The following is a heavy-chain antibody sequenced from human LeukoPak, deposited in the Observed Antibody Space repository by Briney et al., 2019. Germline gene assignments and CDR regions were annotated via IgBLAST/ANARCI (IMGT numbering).Heavy chain of an antibody. CDR3: TRYNSDGGCFDP. D-gene: IGHD1-20*01. Sequence: SETLSLTCTVSGGSIRSTSYYWGWIRQPPGKGLEWIGSIYYSGSTYYNPSLKSRVTISVDTSKNQFSLKLSSVTAADTAVYYCTRYNSDGGCFDPWGQGTLVTVSS. V-gene: IGHV4-39*07. J-gene: IGHJ5*02. CDR1: GGSIRSTSYY. CDR2: IYYSGST.